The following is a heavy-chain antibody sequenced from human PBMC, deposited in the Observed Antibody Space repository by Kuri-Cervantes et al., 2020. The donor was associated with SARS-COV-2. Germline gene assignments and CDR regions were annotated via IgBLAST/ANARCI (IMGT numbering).Heavy chain of an antibody. D-gene: IGHD3-22*01. Sequence: GSLRLSCTVSGGSISSSSYYWGWIRQPPGKGLEWIGYIYYSGSTYYNPSLKSRVTISVDTSKNQFSLKLSSVTAADTAVYYRARIGSSGPASRYYYYYMDVWGKGTTVTVSS. CDR1: GGSISSSSYY. CDR3: ARIGSSGPASRYYYYYMDV. V-gene: IGHV4-61*05. J-gene: IGHJ6*03. CDR2: IYYSGST.